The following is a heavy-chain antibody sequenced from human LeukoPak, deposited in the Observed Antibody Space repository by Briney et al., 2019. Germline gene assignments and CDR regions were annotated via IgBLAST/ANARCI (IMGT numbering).Heavy chain of an antibody. CDR2: ISSSGSTI. V-gene: IGHV3-11*01. Sequence: PGGSLRLSCAASGFTFSDYYMSWIRQAPGKGLEWVSYISSSGSTIYYADSVKGRFTISRDNAKNSLYLQMNSLRAEDTAVYYCAKDGVVTRVYYFDYWGQGTLVTVSS. D-gene: IGHD3-3*01. CDR1: GFTFSDYY. J-gene: IGHJ4*02. CDR3: AKDGVVTRVYYFDY.